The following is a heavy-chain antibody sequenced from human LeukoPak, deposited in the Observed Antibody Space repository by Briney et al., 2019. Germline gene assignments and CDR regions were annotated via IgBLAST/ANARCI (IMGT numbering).Heavy chain of an antibody. CDR1: GFTFSSYG. J-gene: IGHJ4*02. CDR2: ISYDGSNK. V-gene: IGHV3-30*03. D-gene: IGHD2-15*01. CDR3: ATPPDCSGGSLFDY. Sequence: GRSLRLSCAASGFTFSSYGMHWVRKAPGKGLEWVAVISYDGSNKYYADSVKGRFTISRDNSKNTLYLQMNSLRAEDTAVYYCATPPDCSGGSLFDYWGQGTLVTVCS.